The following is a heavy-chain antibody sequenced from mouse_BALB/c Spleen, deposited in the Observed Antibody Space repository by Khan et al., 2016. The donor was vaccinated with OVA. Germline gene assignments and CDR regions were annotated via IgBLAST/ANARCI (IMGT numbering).Heavy chain of an antibody. CDR1: GFTFSTYG. Sequence: EVMLVESGGDLVKPGGSLKLSCAASGFTFSTYGMSWVRQTPDKGLEWVATVSTGGGYTYYPDSVKGRFTISRDNAKNTLYLQMSSLKSEDTAMYYCARLAYYYDSEGFAYWGQGTLVTVSA. CDR3: ARLAYYYDSEGFAY. D-gene: IGHD1-1*01. V-gene: IGHV5-6*02. CDR2: VSTGGGYT. J-gene: IGHJ3*01.